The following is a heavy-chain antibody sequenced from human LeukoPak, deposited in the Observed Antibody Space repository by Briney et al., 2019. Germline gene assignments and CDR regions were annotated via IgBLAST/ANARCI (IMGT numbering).Heavy chain of an antibody. CDR2: INQDGSEK. Sequence: GGSLRLSCATSGFTYSSYWIHCVRQPTGEGPEWVANINQDGSEKYYVDSVKGRFTISRDNAKKSLCLQMNSLRAEDMSVYYCARGGSGWYRHDAFHIWGQGTMVTVSS. D-gene: IGHD6-19*01. J-gene: IGHJ3*02. V-gene: IGHV3-7*01. CDR3: ARGGSGWYRHDAFHI. CDR1: GFTYSSYW.